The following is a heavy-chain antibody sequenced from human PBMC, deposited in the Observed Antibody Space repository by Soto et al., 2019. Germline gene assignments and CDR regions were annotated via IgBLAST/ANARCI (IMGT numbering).Heavy chain of an antibody. CDR2: INPNNGDT. V-gene: IGHV1-8*01. D-gene: IGHD2-8*02. CDR3: ARVTEDCTATICHVACYNWFDP. Sequence: ASVKVSCKASGYSFSSHDINWVRQATGQGLEWMGWINPNNGDTGYAQKFQGRVTMTRSTSISTAYMELKNLRPEDTAVYFCARVTEDCTATICHVACYNWFDPWGQGTLVTVSS. J-gene: IGHJ5*02. CDR1: GYSFSSHD.